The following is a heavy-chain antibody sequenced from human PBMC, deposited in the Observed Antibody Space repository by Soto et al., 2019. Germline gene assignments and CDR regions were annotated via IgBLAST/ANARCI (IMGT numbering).Heavy chain of an antibody. CDR2: IYYSGST. Sequence: QVQLQESGPGLVKPSQTLSLTCTVSGGSISSGGYYWSWIRQHPGKGLEWIGYIYYSGSTYYNPSLRSRVTISVDTSKDPFSLQLSSVTAADTAVYYCAREGKGAFDIWGQGTMVTVSS. J-gene: IGHJ3*02. CDR3: AREGKGAFDI. CDR1: GGSISSGGYY. V-gene: IGHV4-31*03.